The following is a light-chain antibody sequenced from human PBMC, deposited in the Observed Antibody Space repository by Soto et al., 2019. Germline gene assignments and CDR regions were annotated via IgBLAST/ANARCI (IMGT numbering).Light chain of an antibody. V-gene: IGKV3-20*01. CDR2: GAS. J-gene: IGKJ1*01. CDR1: QSVSSSY. Sequence: EIVLTQSPGTLSLSPGERATLSCRARQSVSSSYLAWYQQKPGQAPRLLIYGASSRATGIPDRFSGSGSGRDFTLTISRLEPEDFAVYYCQQYGSSPTWTFGQATKVEIK. CDR3: QQYGSSPTWT.